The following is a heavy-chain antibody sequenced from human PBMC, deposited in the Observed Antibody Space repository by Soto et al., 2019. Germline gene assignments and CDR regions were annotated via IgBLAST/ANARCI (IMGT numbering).Heavy chain of an antibody. Sequence: SETLSLTCTVSGGSISSGDYYWSWIRQPPGKGLEWIGYIYYSGNTNYNPSLKSRVTISVDTSKNQFSLKLSSVTAADTAVYYCARDLRYCSSTSCEETENWFDPWGRGTLVTVSS. CDR1: GGSISSGDYY. CDR3: ARDLRYCSSTSCEETENWFDP. CDR2: IYYSGNT. J-gene: IGHJ5*02. V-gene: IGHV4-61*08. D-gene: IGHD2-2*01.